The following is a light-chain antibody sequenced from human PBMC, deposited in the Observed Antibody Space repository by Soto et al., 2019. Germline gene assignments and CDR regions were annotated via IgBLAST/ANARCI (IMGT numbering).Light chain of an antibody. CDR3: QQFNRYPRT. J-gene: IGKJ1*01. Sequence: AIQLTQSPSSLSASVGDRVTITCRASQGISSALAWYQQKPGKAPKLLIYDASSLESGVPSRFSGSGSGTDFTLIISSLQHADFATYYCQQFNRYPRTFGQGTKVEIK. CDR2: DAS. V-gene: IGKV1-13*02. CDR1: QGISSA.